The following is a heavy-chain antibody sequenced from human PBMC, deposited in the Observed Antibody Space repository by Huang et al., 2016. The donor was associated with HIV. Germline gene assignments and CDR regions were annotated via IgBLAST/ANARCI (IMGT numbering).Heavy chain of an antibody. V-gene: IGHV3-30*02. J-gene: IGHJ4*02. D-gene: IGHD3-3*01. CDR2: IRYDGNNY. Sequence: QVQLVESGGGVVQPGGSLSLSCTASGFTFGSFGMQWVRQATGKGLEVVAFIRYDGNNYYYADSVRGRFTISRDNSKDTLYLQMNRLRPDDSAVYYCAKDLTYTFGRHFDYWGRGTLVTVSS. CDR1: GFTFGSFG. CDR3: AKDLTYTFGRHFDY.